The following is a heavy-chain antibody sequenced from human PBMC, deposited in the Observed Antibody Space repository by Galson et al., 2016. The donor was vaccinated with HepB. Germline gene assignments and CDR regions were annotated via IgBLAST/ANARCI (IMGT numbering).Heavy chain of an antibody. CDR3: VRVLDY. J-gene: IGHJ4*02. CDR1: AFTFSTYW. V-gene: IGHV3-7*01. CDR2: INQEGSDK. Sequence: SLRLSCAASAFTFSTYWMSWVRQAPGKGLEWVANINQEGSDKSYVHSVKGRVTIARDNAKNSLYLHMNSLRAEDTALYYCVRVLDYWGQGTLVTVSS.